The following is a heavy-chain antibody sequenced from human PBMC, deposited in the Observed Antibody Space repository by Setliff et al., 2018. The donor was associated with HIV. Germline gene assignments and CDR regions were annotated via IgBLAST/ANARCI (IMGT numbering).Heavy chain of an antibody. CDR2: INQSGST. D-gene: IGHD6-13*01. CDR3: ARESPSSSWFYFDF. V-gene: IGHV4-34*01. Sequence: SLTCAVYGGSFSGYYWSWIRQPPGKGLEWIGEINQSGSTNYNPSLKSRVTVSVDTSKNQFSLKLGSVTAADTAVYYCARESPSSSWFYFDFWGQGTLVTVSS. J-gene: IGHJ4*02. CDR1: GGSFSGYY.